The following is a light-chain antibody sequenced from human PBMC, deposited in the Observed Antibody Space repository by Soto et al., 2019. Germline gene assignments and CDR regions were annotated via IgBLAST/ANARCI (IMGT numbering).Light chain of an antibody. V-gene: IGKV3-15*01. J-gene: IGKJ1*01. CDR1: QSLRSS. CDR2: GAS. Sequence: VMTHSPATISLSPGARATLSFRASQSLRSSLAWYQQKPGQAPRLLIYGASTRATGIPARFSGSGSGTEFTLTISSLQSEDFAVYFCQQYNIWPQTFGQGTKVDI. CDR3: QQYNIWPQT.